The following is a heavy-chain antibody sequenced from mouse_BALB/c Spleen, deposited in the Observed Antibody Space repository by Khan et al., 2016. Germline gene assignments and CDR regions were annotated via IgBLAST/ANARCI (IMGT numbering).Heavy chain of an antibody. V-gene: IGHV10-1*02. CDR1: GFTFNTYA. CDR2: IRSKSNNYAT. D-gene: IGHD2-3*01. Sequence: EVQLVESGGGLVQPKGSLKLSCAASGFTFNTYAMNWVRQAPGKGLEWVARIRSKSNNYATYYADSVKDRFTISRDDSQSMLYLQMNNLKTEDTAMYYCVRQRLLTPDWYLDVWGAGTTVTVSS. CDR3: VRQRLLTPDWYLDV. J-gene: IGHJ1*01.